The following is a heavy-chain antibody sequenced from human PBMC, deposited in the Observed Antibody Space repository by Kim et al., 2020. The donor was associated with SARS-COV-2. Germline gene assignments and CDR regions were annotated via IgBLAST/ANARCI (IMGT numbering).Heavy chain of an antibody. Sequence: SETLSLTYTVSGGSISSYYWSWIRQPPGKGLEWIGYIYYSGSTNYNPSLKSRVTISVDTSKNQFSLKLSSVTAADTAVYYCARHFRHTYYYGSGSYYEVVDYYYGMDVWGQGTTVTVSS. CDR1: GGSISSYY. CDR3: ARHFRHTYYYGSGSYYEVVDYYYGMDV. J-gene: IGHJ6*02. CDR2: IYYSGST. D-gene: IGHD3-10*01. V-gene: IGHV4-59*08.